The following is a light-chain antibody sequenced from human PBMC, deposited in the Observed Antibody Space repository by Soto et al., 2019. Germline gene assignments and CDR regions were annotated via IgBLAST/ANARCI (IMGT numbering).Light chain of an antibody. V-gene: IGLV2-11*01. CDR3: CSYAGSNVV. CDR2: DVS. J-gene: IGLJ2*01. CDR1: SSDVGGYNY. Sequence: QSALTQPRSVSGSPGQSVTISCTGTSSDVGGYNYVSWYQQHPGKAPKLMIYDVSNRPSGVPDRFSGSKSGNTASLTISGLQAEDEADYYCCSYAGSNVVFGGGTQLTVL.